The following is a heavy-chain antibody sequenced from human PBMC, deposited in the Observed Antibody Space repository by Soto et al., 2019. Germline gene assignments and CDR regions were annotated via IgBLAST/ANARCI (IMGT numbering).Heavy chain of an antibody. V-gene: IGHV4-4*07. CDR1: GGSISPYY. CDR3: AREWGYYDSSGAGVYHYYGVDV. D-gene: IGHD3-22*01. J-gene: IGHJ6*02. Sequence: QVQLQESGPGPVKPSETLSLTCTVSGGSISPYYWSWIRQPAGKGLEWIGRIYTSGSTNYNPSLTSRVPMSLDMSEKQFSLKVRAVTAADTAVYYCAREWGYYDSSGAGVYHYYGVDVWGQGSTVTVSS. CDR2: IYTSGST.